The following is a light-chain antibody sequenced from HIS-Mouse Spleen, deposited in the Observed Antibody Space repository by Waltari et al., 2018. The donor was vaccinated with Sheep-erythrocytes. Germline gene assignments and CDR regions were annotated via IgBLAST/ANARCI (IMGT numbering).Light chain of an antibody. CDR2: DVS. Sequence: QSALTQPRSVPGSPGQSVTISCPGTSSDDGGYIYVSWYQQHPGKPPKLMIYDVSKRPSGVPDRFSGSKSGNTASLTISGLQAEDEADYYCCSYAGSYNHVFATGTKVTVL. CDR1: SSDDGGYIY. J-gene: IGLJ1*01. CDR3: CSYAGSYNHV. V-gene: IGLV2-11*01.